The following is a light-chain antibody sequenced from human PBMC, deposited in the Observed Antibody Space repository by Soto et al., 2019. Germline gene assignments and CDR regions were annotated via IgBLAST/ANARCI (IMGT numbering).Light chain of an antibody. CDR3: QTWVGTDIVL. CDR1: SGHSSYA. J-gene: IGLJ2*01. V-gene: IGLV4-69*01. Sequence: QAVVTQSPSASASLGASVKVTCTLSSGHSSYAIAWHQQQPEKGPRYLMKLNSDGSHSKGDGIPDRFSGSSSGAERYLTISSLQSEDEADSYCQTWVGTDIVLFGGGTKLTVL. CDR2: LNSDGSH.